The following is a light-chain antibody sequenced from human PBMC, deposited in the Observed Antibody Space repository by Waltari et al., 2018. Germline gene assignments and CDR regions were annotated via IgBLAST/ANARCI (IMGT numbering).Light chain of an antibody. CDR2: HAS. CDR3: QQRANWPPLT. CDR1: QSVSNF. J-gene: IGKJ4*01. Sequence: EIVLTQSPVTLSLSPGERATLSCRASQSVSNFLAWYQQKPGQAPRLLIYHASKRATDIPDRFSGRGSGTDFTLTISSLEPGDSAVYYCQQRANWPPLTFGGGTRVEI. V-gene: IGKV3-11*01.